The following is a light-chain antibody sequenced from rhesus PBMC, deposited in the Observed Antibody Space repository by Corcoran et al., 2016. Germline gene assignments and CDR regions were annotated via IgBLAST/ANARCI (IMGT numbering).Light chain of an antibody. CDR2: KAS. J-gene: IGKJ4*01. V-gene: IGKV1-22*01. Sequence: DIQMTQSPSSLSASVGDTVTITCRASQGISSWLAWYQQKPGNAPKLLIYKASSLQSGGPSRFSGSGSGTDFTLTISSLQSEDFATYYCQQYSSRPLTFGGGTKVELK. CDR3: QQYSSRPLT. CDR1: QGISSW.